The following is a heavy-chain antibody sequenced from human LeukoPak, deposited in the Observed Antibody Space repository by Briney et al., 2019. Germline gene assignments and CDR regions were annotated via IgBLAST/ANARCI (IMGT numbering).Heavy chain of an antibody. CDR1: GFTFSSYG. Sequence: PGGSLRLSCAASGFTFSSYGMHWVRQAPGKGLEWVAFIRYDGSNKYYADSVKGRFTISRDNSKNTLYLQMNSLRAEDTAVYYCAKVGTRITMVRGVITRNYYYYYMDVWGKGTTVTVSS. J-gene: IGHJ6*03. CDR3: AKVGTRITMVRGVITRNYYYYYMDV. D-gene: IGHD3-10*01. V-gene: IGHV3-30*02. CDR2: IRYDGSNK.